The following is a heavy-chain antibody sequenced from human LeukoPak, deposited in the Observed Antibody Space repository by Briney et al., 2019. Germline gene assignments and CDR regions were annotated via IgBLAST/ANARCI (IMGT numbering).Heavy chain of an antibody. Sequence: SETLSLTCTVSGGSISSGSYYWNWIRQPAGKGLEWIGRIYANGTTNYNPSLKSRVTMSRDTSKNLFSLKLSSVTASDTAVYYCARRGDLWGQGTLVTVSA. CDR2: IYANGTT. V-gene: IGHV4-61*02. J-gene: IGHJ4*02. CDR1: GGSISSGSYY. CDR3: ARRGDL. D-gene: IGHD3-16*01.